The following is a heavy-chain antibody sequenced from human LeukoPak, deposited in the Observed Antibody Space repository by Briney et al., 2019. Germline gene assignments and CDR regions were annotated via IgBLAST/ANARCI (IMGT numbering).Heavy chain of an antibody. D-gene: IGHD6-6*01. Sequence: SGTLSLTCAVYGGSFSGYYWSWIRQPPGKGLEWIGEINHSGSTNYNPSLKSRVTISVDTSKNQFSLKLSSVTAADTAVYYCARGGQVKGVAARPLPAYWGQGTLVTVSS. CDR3: ARGGQVKGVAARPLPAY. CDR2: INHSGST. J-gene: IGHJ4*02. V-gene: IGHV4-34*01. CDR1: GGSFSGYY.